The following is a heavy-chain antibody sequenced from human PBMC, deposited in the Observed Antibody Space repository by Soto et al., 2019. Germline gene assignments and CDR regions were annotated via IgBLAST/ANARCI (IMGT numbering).Heavy chain of an antibody. CDR1: GFTFSSYD. Sequence: GGSLRLSCAASGFTFSSYDMHWVRQATGKGLEWVSAIGTAGDTYYPGSGKGRFTISRENAKNSLYLQMNSPRAEDTAVYYCARGLNDTSDFWSGYNFDYWGQGTLVTVSS. CDR3: ARGLNDTSDFWSGYNFDY. J-gene: IGHJ4*02. D-gene: IGHD3-3*01. CDR2: IGTAGDT. V-gene: IGHV3-13*01.